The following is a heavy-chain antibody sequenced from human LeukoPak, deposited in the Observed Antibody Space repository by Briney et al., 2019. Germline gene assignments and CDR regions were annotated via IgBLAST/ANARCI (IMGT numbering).Heavy chain of an antibody. V-gene: IGHV4-59*01. CDR2: IYYSGST. CDR3: ARFSSSWYGVDY. CDR1: GGSISSYY. Sequence: SETLSLTCTVSGGSISSYYWSWIEQPPGKGLEWIGYIYYSGSTNYNPSLKSRVTISVDTSKNQFSLKLTSVTAADTAVYYCARFSSSWYGVDYWGQGTLVTVSS. J-gene: IGHJ4*02. D-gene: IGHD6-13*01.